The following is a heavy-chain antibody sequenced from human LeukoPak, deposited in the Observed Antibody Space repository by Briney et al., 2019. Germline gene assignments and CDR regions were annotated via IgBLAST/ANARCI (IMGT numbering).Heavy chain of an antibody. CDR1: GFTFSTYN. V-gene: IGHV4-59*05. CDR2: IYYSGST. J-gene: IGHJ2*01. D-gene: IGHD3-22*01. CDR3: AVGYYDKPWYFDL. Sequence: GSLRLSCAGSGFTFSTYNMNWVRQPPGKGLEWIGSIYYSGSTYYNPSLKSRVTISVDTSKNQFSLKLSSVTAADTAVYYCAVGYYDKPWYFDLWGRGTLVTVSS.